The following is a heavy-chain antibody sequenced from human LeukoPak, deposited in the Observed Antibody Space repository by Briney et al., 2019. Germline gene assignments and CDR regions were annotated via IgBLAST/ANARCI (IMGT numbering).Heavy chain of an antibody. Sequence: GGSLRLSCAASGFTSSSYAMHWVRQAPGKGLEWVAAISYDGSNKYYADSVKGRFTISRDNSKNTLYVQMNSLRAEDTAVYYCAKDGGRGVLDYWGQGALVTVSS. CDR3: AKDGGRGVLDY. CDR1: GFTSSSYA. CDR2: ISYDGSNK. V-gene: IGHV3-30*04. D-gene: IGHD3-10*01. J-gene: IGHJ4*02.